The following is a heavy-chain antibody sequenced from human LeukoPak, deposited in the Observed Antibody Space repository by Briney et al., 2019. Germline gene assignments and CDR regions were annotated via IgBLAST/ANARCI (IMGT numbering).Heavy chain of an antibody. CDR1: GDSVSSNSAA. J-gene: IGHJ4*02. CDR3: ARDPVGGSTIFDY. D-gene: IGHD1-26*01. Sequence: SQTLSLTCPISGDSVSSNSAAWNWIRQSPSRGLEWLGRTYYRSKWYYDYAVAVKSRISTNPDTSKNQFSLQLSSVTPEDTAVYYCARDPVGGSTIFDYWGQGTLVTVSS. CDR2: TYYRSKWYY. V-gene: IGHV6-1*01.